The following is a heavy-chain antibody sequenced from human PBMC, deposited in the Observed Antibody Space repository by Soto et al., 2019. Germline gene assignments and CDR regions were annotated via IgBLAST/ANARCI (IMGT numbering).Heavy chain of an antibody. V-gene: IGHV4-34*01. Sequence: SETLSLTCAVYGGSFSGYYWTWIRQPPGTGLEWIGEINHSGSTNYNPSLKSRVTISVDTSKNQFSLKLTSVTAADTAVYYCARGIAARGAWFDPWGQGTLVTVSS. CDR3: ARGIAARGAWFDP. J-gene: IGHJ5*02. CDR1: GGSFSGYY. D-gene: IGHD6-6*01. CDR2: INHSGST.